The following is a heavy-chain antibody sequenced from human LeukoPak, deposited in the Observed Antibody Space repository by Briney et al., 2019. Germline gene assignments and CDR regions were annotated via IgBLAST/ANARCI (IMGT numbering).Heavy chain of an antibody. Sequence: SVRVSCKASGGTFSSYAISWVRQAPGQGLEWVGGIIPIFGTANYAQKFQGRVTITADESTSTAYMELSSLRSEDTAVYYCARSYDGSWLRYYYGMDVWGQGTTVTVSS. J-gene: IGHJ6*02. CDR1: GGTFSSYA. V-gene: IGHV1-69*01. CDR3: ARSYDGSWLRYYYGMDV. D-gene: IGHD2-15*01. CDR2: IIPIFGTA.